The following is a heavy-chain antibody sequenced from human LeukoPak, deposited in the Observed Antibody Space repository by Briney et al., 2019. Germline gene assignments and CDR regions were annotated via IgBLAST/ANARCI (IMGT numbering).Heavy chain of an antibody. V-gene: IGHV3-30*03. D-gene: IGHD1-26*01. CDR2: ISYDGSNK. CDR3: ARDLRGLTKWELLYFSDY. CDR1: GFTFSSYG. Sequence: PGGSLRLSCAASGFTFSSYGMHWVRQAPGKGLEWVAVISYDGSNKYYADSVKGRFTISRDNSKNTLYLQMNSLRAEDTAVYYCARDLRGLTKWELLYFSDYWGQGTLVTVSS. J-gene: IGHJ4*02.